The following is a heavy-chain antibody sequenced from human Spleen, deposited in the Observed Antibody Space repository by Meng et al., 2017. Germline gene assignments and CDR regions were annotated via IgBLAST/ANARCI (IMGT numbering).Heavy chain of an antibody. V-gene: IGHV4-34*01. D-gene: IGHD4-11*01. J-gene: IGHJ4*02. CDR3: ARGPTTMAHDFDY. CDR2: INHSGST. Sequence: QSRLPPRGAGLCKAPETRPPTCVVSGGSFSDYDWGWIRQPPGKGLEWIGEINHSGSTNYNPSLESRATISVDTSQNNLSLKLSSVTAADSAVYYCARGPTTMAHDFDYWGQGTLVTVSS. CDR1: GGSFSDYD.